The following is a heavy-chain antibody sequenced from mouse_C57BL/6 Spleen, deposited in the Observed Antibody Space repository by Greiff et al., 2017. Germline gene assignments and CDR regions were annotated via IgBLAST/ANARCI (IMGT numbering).Heavy chain of an antibody. D-gene: IGHD2-3*01. CDR2: INYDGSST. Sequence: DVKLVESEGGLVQPGSSMKLSCTASGFTFSDYYMAWVRQVPEKGLEWVANINYDGSSTYYLDSLKSRFIISRDNAKNILYLQMSSLKSEDTATYYCARDGYYRWYFDVWGTGTTVTVSS. CDR3: ARDGYYRWYFDV. CDR1: GFTFSDYY. V-gene: IGHV5-16*01. J-gene: IGHJ1*03.